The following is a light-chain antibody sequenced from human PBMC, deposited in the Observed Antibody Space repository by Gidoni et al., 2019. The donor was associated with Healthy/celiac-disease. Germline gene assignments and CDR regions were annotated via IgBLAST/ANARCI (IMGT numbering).Light chain of an antibody. J-gene: IGKJ1*01. CDR2: AAS. Sequence: AIRITQSPSSLSASTGDRVNINFRASQGISSYFAWYQQKPGKAPKLLIYAASTLQSGVPSSFSGGGSGTDFPLTISCLQSEDFATYCCQQYYSRTAFGQGTKVEIK. CDR3: QQYYSRTA. V-gene: IGKV1-8*01. CDR1: QGISSY.